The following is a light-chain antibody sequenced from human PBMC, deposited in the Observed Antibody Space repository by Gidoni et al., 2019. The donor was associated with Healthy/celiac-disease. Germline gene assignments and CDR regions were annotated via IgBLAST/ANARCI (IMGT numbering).Light chain of an antibody. CDR2: DAS. Sequence: EIVLTQYPATLSLSPGERATLSCRASQSVSSYLAWYQQKPGQAPRLLIYDASNRATGIPARFSGSGSGTDFTLTISSLEPEDFAVYYCQQRSNWLMYTFXXXTKLEIK. CDR1: QSVSSY. J-gene: IGKJ2*01. V-gene: IGKV3-11*01. CDR3: QQRSNWLMYT.